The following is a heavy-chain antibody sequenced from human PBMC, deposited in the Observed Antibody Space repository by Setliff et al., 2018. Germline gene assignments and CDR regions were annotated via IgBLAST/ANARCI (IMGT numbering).Heavy chain of an antibody. CDR2: ISAYNGNT. CDR1: GYTFTSYG. D-gene: IGHD5-12*01. CDR3: VRGPGPSVVVAMPFDR. V-gene: IGHV1-18*01. Sequence: ASVKVSCKASGYTFTSYGISWVRQAPGQGLEWMGWISAYNGNTNYAQKLQGRVTMTTDTSTTKVYMDVASLRSDDTAVYYCVRGPGPSVVVAMPFDRWGQGTLVTVSS. J-gene: IGHJ4*02.